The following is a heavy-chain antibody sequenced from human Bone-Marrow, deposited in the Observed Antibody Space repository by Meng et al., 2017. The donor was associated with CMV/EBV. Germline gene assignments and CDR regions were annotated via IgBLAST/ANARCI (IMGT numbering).Heavy chain of an antibody. J-gene: IGHJ4*02. CDR1: GGSFSGYY. V-gene: IGHV4-34*01. D-gene: IGHD3-22*01. CDR3: ARLPSRYYYDSSGYYRSSY. Sequence: SETLSLTCAVYGGSFSGYYWSWIRQPPGKGLEWIGEINHSGSTNYNPSLKSRVTISVDTSKNQFSLKLSSVTAEDTAVYYCARLPSRYYYDSSGYYRSSYWGQGTLVTVSS. CDR2: INHSGST.